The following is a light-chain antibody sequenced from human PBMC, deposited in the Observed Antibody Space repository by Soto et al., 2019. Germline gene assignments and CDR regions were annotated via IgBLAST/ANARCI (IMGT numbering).Light chain of an antibody. CDR1: SSNIGSNT. CDR3: LLFFSGVPV. Sequence: QSVLTQPPSASGTPGQRVTISCSGSSSNIGSNTVNWYQQLPGTAPKLLIYSNNQRPSGVPDRFSGSKSGTSASLAISGLQSEDEAEYYCLLFFSGVPVFGLGTKLTVL. CDR2: SNN. V-gene: IGLV1-44*01. J-gene: IGLJ1*01.